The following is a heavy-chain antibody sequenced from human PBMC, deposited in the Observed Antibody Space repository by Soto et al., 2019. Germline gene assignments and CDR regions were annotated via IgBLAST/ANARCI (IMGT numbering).Heavy chain of an antibody. J-gene: IGHJ6*02. Sequence: ASVKVSCKASGYTFTCCSLHWLQQAPGQGLERMRWITLYNGNTNYAKKFQGRVTITRDMSLRTAYIELSSLRSEDSAVYYWATYNWNAAGGDLYYYYGMDVWGQGTTVTVSS. CDR3: ATYNWNAAGGDLYYYYGMDV. D-gene: IGHD1-1*01. V-gene: IGHV1-45*02. CDR1: GYTFTCCS. CDR2: ITLYNGNT.